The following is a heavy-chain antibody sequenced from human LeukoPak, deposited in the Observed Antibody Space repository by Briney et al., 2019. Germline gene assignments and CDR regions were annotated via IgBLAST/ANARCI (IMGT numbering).Heavy chain of an antibody. Sequence: GGSLRLSRAASGFTFSSYSMNWVRQAPGKGLEWVSYISSSSSTIYYADSVKGRFTISRDNAKNSLYLQMNSLRAEDTAVYYCAREAHAFDIWGQGTMVTVSS. CDR1: GFTFSSYS. V-gene: IGHV3-48*01. J-gene: IGHJ3*02. CDR3: AREAHAFDI. CDR2: ISSSSSTI.